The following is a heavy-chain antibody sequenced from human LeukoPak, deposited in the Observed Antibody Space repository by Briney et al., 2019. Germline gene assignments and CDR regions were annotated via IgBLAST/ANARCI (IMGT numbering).Heavy chain of an antibody. D-gene: IGHD3-9*01. J-gene: IGHJ4*02. CDR3: ANSPHYDILTGYYTQGQYDY. V-gene: IGHV3-30*02. Sequence: GGSLRLSCAASGFTFSSYGMHWVRQAPGKGLEWVAFIRYDGSNKYYADSVKGRFTISRDNSKNTLYLQMNSLRAEDTAVYYCANSPHYDILTGYYTQGQYDYWGQGTLVTVSS. CDR1: GFTFSSYG. CDR2: IRYDGSNK.